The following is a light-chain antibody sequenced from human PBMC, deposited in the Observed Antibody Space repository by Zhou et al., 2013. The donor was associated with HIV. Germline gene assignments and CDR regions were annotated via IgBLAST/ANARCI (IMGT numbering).Light chain of an antibody. V-gene: IGKV3-15*01. Sequence: EIVLTQSPATLSVSPGERATLSCRASQSVSSNLAWYQQKPGQAPRLLIYGASSRATGFPARFRGSGSGTEFTLTISSLQSEDFAVYYCQQYNNWPRTFGKDQGGSQT. CDR2: GAS. CDR3: QQYNNWPRT. CDR1: QSVSSN. J-gene: IGKJ1*01.